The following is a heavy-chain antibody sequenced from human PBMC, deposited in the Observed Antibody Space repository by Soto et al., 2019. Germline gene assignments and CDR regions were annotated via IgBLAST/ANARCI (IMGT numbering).Heavy chain of an antibody. CDR1: GFTFSSYA. Sequence: QVPLVESGGGVVQPGRSLRLSCAASGFTFSSYAMHWVRQAPGKGLEWVAVISYDGSNKYYADSVKGRFTISRDNSKNTLYLQMNSLRAEDTAVYYCARSLRSGYDYGASGFDPWGQGTLVTVSS. CDR3: ARSLRSGYDYGASGFDP. D-gene: IGHD4-17*01. V-gene: IGHV3-30-3*01. J-gene: IGHJ5*02. CDR2: ISYDGSNK.